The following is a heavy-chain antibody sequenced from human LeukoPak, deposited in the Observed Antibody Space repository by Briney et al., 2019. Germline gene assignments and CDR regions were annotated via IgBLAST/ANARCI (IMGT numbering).Heavy chain of an antibody. CDR2: INPNSGGT. CDR1: GYTFTGYY. D-gene: IGHD3-9*01. V-gene: IGHV1-2*02. J-gene: IGHJ5*02. CDR3: ARGPPALRYFDWLLLSGVQNWFDP. Sequence: ASVKVSCKASGYTFTGYYMHWVRQAPGQGLEWMGWINPNSGGTNYAQKFQGRVTMTRDTSISTAYMELSRLRSDDTAVYYCARGPPALRYFDWLLLSGVQNWFDPWGQGTLVTVSS.